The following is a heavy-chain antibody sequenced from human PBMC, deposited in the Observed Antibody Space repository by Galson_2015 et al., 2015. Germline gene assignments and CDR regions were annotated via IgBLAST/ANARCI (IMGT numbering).Heavy chain of an antibody. J-gene: IGHJ4*02. CDR1: GGSISSGGYY. D-gene: IGHD4-17*01. V-gene: IGHV4-31*01. CDR3: ARLNDYGDDDGPYFDY. CDR2: IYYSGST. Sequence: TLSLTCTVSGGSISSGGYYWSWIRQHPGKGLEWIGYIYYSGSTYYNPSLKSLVTISVDTSKNQFSLKLSSVTAADTAVYYCARLNDYGDDDGPYFDYWDQGTLVTVSS.